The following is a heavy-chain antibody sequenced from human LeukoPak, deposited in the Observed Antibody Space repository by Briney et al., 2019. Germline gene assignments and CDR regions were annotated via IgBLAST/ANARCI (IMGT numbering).Heavy chain of an antibody. CDR2: IYTSGST. CDR1: GNSISSGDNY. J-gene: IGHJ6*03. CDR3: ARRWSSTSFPYYYYYMDV. V-gene: IGHV4-61*02. Sequence: SETLSLTCTVSGNSISSGDNYWSWIRQPAGKGLEWIGRIYTSGSTNYNPSLKSRVTISGDTSKNQFSLRLSSVTAADTAVYYCARRWSSTSFPYYYYYMDVWGKGTTVTVSS. D-gene: IGHD2-2*01.